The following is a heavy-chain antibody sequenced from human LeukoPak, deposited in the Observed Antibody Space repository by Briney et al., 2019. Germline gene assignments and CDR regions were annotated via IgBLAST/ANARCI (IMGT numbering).Heavy chain of an antibody. Sequence: SETLSLTCTVSGGSLSSGDYYWSWIRQPPGKGLEWIGYISYSGSTNYNPSLKSRVTISVDTSKNQFSLKLSSVTAADTAVYYCARGPNRNYYDSSGFDYWGQGTLVTVSS. J-gene: IGHJ4*02. CDR3: ARGPNRNYYDSSGFDY. CDR1: GGSLSSGDYY. CDR2: ISYSGST. V-gene: IGHV4-61*08. D-gene: IGHD3-22*01.